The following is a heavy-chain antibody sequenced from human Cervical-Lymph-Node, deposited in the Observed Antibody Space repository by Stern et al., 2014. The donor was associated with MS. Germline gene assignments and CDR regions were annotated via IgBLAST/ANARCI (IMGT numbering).Heavy chain of an antibody. CDR2: IIGWGSTI. CDR3: ARDGELIAAPSLYYHYGMDV. J-gene: IGHJ6*02. Sequence: VQSGGSLRLSCAASGFTLGPYGMTWVRQAPGEGLEGVLSIIGWGSTINYADTGKGCFTISRDKVNTSRNLHMNSMGEVETALYYCARDGELIAAPSLYYHYGMDVWGQGTTVTVSS. D-gene: IGHD6-6*01. CDR1: GFTLGPYG. V-gene: IGHV3-48*02.